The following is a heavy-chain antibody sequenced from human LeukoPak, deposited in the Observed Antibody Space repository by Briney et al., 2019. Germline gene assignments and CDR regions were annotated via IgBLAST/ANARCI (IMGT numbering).Heavy chain of an antibody. CDR2: IYHSGST. D-gene: IGHD3-22*01. CDR3: AREGDSSGYLLDAFDI. J-gene: IGHJ3*02. Sequence: NPSQTLSLTCTVSGGSISSGGYYWSWIRQPPGKGLEWIGYIYHSGSTYYNPSLKSRVTISVDRSKNQFSLKLSSVTAADTAVYYCAREGDSSGYLLDAFDIWGQGTMVTVSS. V-gene: IGHV4-30-2*01. CDR1: GGSISSGGYY.